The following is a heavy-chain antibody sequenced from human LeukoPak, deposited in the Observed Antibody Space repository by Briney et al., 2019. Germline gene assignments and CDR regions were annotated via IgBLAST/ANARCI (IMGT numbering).Heavy chain of an antibody. D-gene: IGHD2-8*01. Sequence: GGSLRLSCSASGFTFRNFAISWVRQAPGKGLEWVSSIGGGDTHYADSVRGRFTISRDDSRSTVDLQMSSLRAEDTAVYYCAKDGQSFNSMYDYFDSWGQGTLVTVSS. V-gene: IGHV3-23*01. CDR2: IGGGDT. J-gene: IGHJ4*02. CDR1: GFTFRNFA. CDR3: AKDGQSFNSMYDYFDS.